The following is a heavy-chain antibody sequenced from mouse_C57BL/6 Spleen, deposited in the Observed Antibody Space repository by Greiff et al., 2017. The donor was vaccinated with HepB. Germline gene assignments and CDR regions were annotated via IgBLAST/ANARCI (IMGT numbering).Heavy chain of an antibody. CDR1: GFSLTRYG. J-gene: IGHJ4*01. Sequence: QVHVKQSGPGLVQPSQSLSIPCTVSGFSLTRYGVHWVRQSPGKGLEWLGVIWRGGSTDYNAAFMSRLSITKDNSKSQVFFKMNSLQADDTAIYYCAKNLGYYGSSHYYAMDYWGQGTSVTVSS. CDR2: IWRGGST. V-gene: IGHV2-5*01. D-gene: IGHD1-1*01. CDR3: AKNLGYYGSSHYYAMDY.